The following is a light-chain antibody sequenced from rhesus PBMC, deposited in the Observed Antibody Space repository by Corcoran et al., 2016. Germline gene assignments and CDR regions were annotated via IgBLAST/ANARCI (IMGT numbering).Light chain of an antibody. CDR2: GAS. Sequence: EIVMTQSPATLPLSPGERATLSCRASQSVSSYLAWYQQNPGQAPGLLISGASSRATGLPDRVRGSGSGTDYPLTISSLEPEDFAVYCCQETSNLYSFGQGTKVEMK. CDR3: QETSNLYS. J-gene: IGKJ2*01. CDR1: QSVSSY. V-gene: IGKV3-31*02.